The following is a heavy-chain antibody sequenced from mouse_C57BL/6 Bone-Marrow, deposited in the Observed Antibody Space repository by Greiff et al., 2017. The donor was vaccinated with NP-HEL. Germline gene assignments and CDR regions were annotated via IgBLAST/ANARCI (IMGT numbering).Heavy chain of an antibody. CDR1: GYTFTDYE. V-gene: IGHV1-15*01. J-gene: IGHJ4*01. D-gene: IGHD4-1*01. Sequence: VQLQQSGAELVRPGASVTLSCKASGYTFTDYEMHWVKQTPVPGLEWIGAIDPETGGPAYNQKFKGKAILTADKSSSTAYMELRSLTSEDSAVYYCTRLTGHAMDYWGQGTSVTVSS. CDR2: IDPETGGP. CDR3: TRLTGHAMDY.